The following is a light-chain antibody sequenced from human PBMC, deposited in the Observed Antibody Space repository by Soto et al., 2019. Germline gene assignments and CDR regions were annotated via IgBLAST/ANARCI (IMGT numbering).Light chain of an antibody. CDR2: GAS. CDR1: QSVSDNY. CDR3: QQYGASPYT. V-gene: IGKV3-20*01. Sequence: EIVLTQSPGTLSLSSGERAIFSCRASQSVSDNYLAWYQQKPGQAPRLLIYGASRRATGIPDRFSGSGSGKEFPLAISRLEPEDSGVFYCQQYGASPYTFGQGTKLEIK. J-gene: IGKJ2*01.